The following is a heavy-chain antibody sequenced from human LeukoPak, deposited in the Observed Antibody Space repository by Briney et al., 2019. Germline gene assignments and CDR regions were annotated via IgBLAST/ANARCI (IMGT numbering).Heavy chain of an antibody. Sequence: HWASVKVSCKASGYTFTSYYMHWVRQAPGQGLEWMGIINPSGGSTIYAQKFQGRVTMTEDTSTDTAYMELSSLRSDDTAVYYCATASYGGNTALDYWGQGALVTISS. CDR1: GYTFTSYY. CDR3: ATASYGGNTALDY. V-gene: IGHV1-46*01. J-gene: IGHJ4*02. D-gene: IGHD4-23*01. CDR2: INPSGGST.